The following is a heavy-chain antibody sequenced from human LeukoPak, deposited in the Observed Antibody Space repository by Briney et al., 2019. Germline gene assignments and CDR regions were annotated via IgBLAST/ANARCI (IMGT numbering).Heavy chain of an antibody. CDR2: IIPIFGTA. Sequence: SVKVSCKASGGTFSSYAISWVRQAPGQGLEWMGGIIPIFGTANYAQEFQGRVTITADKSTSTAYMELSSLRSEDTAVYYCAADSGYSYGLFDYWGQGTLVTVSS. CDR3: AADSGYSYGLFDY. J-gene: IGHJ4*02. D-gene: IGHD5-18*01. CDR1: GGTFSSYA. V-gene: IGHV1-69*06.